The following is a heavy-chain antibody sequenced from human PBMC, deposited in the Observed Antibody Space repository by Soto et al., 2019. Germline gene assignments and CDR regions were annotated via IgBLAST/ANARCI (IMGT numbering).Heavy chain of an antibody. D-gene: IGHD2-21*01. J-gene: IGHJ3*02. Sequence: QVQLVESGGGVVQPGRSLRLSCAASGFTFSSYAMHWVRQAPGKGLEWVAVISYDGSNKYYADSVKGRFTISRDNSKNTRYLQMNSLRAEDTAVYYCARSPAYPCAFDIWGQGTMVTVSS. CDR2: ISYDGSNK. V-gene: IGHV3-30-3*01. CDR1: GFTFSSYA. CDR3: ARSPAYPCAFDI.